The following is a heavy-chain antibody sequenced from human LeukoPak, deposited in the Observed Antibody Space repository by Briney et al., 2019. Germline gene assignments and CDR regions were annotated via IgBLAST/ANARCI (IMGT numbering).Heavy chain of an antibody. V-gene: IGHV4-61*02. CDR2: IYTSGST. Sequence: SETLSLTCTVSGGSISRGSYYWSWIRQPAGKGLECIGRIYTSGSTNYNPSLKSRVTISVDTSKNQFSLKLSSVTAADTAVYYCARAEYYYDSSGYRDWFDPWGQGTLATVSS. D-gene: IGHD3-22*01. CDR3: ARAEYYYDSSGYRDWFDP. J-gene: IGHJ5*02. CDR1: GGSISRGSYY.